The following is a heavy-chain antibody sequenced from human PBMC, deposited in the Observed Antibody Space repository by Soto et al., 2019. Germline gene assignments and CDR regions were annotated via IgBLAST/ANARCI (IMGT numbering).Heavy chain of an antibody. CDR1: GFTFSNYV. CDR3: AKCIPSGWCKPADY. D-gene: IGHD6-19*01. CDR2: ISGTGGST. Sequence: PGGSLRLSCAASGFTFSNYVLSWVRQAPGKGLEWVSAISGTGGSTYYADSVKGRFTNSRDNSKNTLYLQMNSLRAEDTAVYYCAKCIPSGWCKPADYWSQGTLVTVSS. J-gene: IGHJ4*02. V-gene: IGHV3-23*01.